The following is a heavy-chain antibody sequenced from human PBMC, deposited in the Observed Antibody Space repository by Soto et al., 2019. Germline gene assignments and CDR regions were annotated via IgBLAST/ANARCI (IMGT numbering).Heavy chain of an antibody. Sequence: SVKVSCKASGGTFSSYTISWVRQAPGQGLEWMGRIIPILGIANYAQKFQGRVTITADKSTSTAYMELSSLRSEDTAVYYCARSLTILLVPDAIYYGMDVCGQGTTVTVS. J-gene: IGHJ6*02. CDR3: ARSLTILLVPDAIYYGMDV. D-gene: IGHD2-2*01. V-gene: IGHV1-69*02. CDR2: IIPILGIA. CDR1: GGTFSSYT.